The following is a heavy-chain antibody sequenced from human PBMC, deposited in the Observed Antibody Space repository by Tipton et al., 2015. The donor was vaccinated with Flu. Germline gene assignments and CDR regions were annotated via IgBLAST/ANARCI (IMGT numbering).Heavy chain of an antibody. Sequence: QLVQSGAEVKKPGSSVKVSCKASGGTFSSYAISWVRQAPGQGLEWMGGIIPILGIAKYAKKFQGRVKITADESTSTAYMELSSLRSEVTAVYYCARQDPDREAFDIWGQGTMVTVSS. CDR3: ARQDPDREAFDI. V-gene: IGHV1-69*01. CDR2: IIPILGIA. CDR1: GGTFSSYA. J-gene: IGHJ3*02.